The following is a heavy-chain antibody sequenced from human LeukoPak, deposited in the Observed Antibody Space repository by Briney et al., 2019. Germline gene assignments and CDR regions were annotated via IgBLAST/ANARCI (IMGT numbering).Heavy chain of an antibody. Sequence: GGSLRLSCAASGFTFSSYEMNWVRQAPGKGLEWVSYISSSGSTYYADSVKGRFTISRDNSKNTLYLQMNSLRAEDTAVYYCAASDIVVVPAALPIDYWGQGTLVTVSS. V-gene: IGHV3-48*03. CDR3: AASDIVVVPAALPIDY. J-gene: IGHJ4*02. D-gene: IGHD2-2*01. CDR1: GFTFSSYE. CDR2: ISSSGST.